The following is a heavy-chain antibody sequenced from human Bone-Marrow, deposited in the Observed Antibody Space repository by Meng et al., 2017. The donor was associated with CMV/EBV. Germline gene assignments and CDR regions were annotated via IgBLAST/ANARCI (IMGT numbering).Heavy chain of an antibody. CDR3: ARHDYYDAFDI. J-gene: IGHJ3*02. V-gene: IGHV4-39*01. D-gene: IGHD4/OR15-4a*01. Sequence: GSLRLSCTVSGGSISSSSYYWGWIRQPPGKGLEWIGSIYYSGSTYYNPSLKSRVTISVDTSKNQFSLKLSSVTAADTAVYYCARHDYYDAFDIWGQGTMVTVSS. CDR2: IYYSGST. CDR1: GGSISSSSYY.